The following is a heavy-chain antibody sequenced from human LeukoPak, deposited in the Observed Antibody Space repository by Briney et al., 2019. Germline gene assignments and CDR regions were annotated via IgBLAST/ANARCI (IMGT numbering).Heavy chain of an antibody. CDR1: GGSISSDY. V-gene: IGHV4-4*07. Sequence: SETLSLTCTASGGSISSDYWSWTRQPAGKGLEWIGRIDTTGNTNYNPSLKSRVTMSVDTSKNQFSLKLSSVTAADTAVYYCARVRSKDVWRSYGSYYYYYYMDVWGTGTTVTISS. J-gene: IGHJ6*03. CDR3: ARVRSKDVWRSYGSYYYYYYMDV. CDR2: IDTTGNT. D-gene: IGHD3-16*01.